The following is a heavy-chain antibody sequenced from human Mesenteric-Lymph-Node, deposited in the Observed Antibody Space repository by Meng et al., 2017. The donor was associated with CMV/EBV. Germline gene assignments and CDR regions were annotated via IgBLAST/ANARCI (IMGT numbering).Heavy chain of an antibody. V-gene: IGHV1-8*01. CDR2: MNPNSGNT. Sequence: ASVKVSCKASGYTFTSYDINWVRQATGQGLEWMGWMNPNSGNTGYAQKFQGRVTMTRNLSISSAYMELSNLRSEDTAVYYCARDSDYYDSSDPTLDNWGQGTLVTVSS. J-gene: IGHJ4*02. D-gene: IGHD3-22*01. CDR3: ARDSDYYDSSDPTLDN. CDR1: GYTFTSYD.